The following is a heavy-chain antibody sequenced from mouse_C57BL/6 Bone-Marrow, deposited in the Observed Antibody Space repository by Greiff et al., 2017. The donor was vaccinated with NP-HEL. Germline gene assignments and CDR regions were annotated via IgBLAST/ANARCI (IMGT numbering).Heavy chain of an antibody. CDR3: ARDLGGFWDVWYFEV. CDR2: IYPGSGST. D-gene: IGHD4-1*01. J-gene: IGHJ1*03. V-gene: IGHV1-55*01. CDR1: GYTFTSYW. Sequence: QVQLQQPGAELVKPGASVKMSCKASGYTFTSYWITWVKQRPGQGLEWIGDIYPGSGSTNYNEKFKSKATLTVDTSSSTAYMQLSSLTSEDSAVYYGARDLGGFWDVWYFEVWGTGTTVTVSS.